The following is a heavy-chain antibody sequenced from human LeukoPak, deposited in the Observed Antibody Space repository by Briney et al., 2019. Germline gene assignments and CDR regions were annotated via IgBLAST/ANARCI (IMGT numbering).Heavy chain of an antibody. CDR1: GDSISSYY. CDR2: IYYSGST. CDR3: ARAQYSYGSWSYFDY. D-gene: IGHD5-18*01. J-gene: IGHJ4*02. Sequence: SETLSLTCNVSGDSISSYYWSWIRQPPGKGLEWIGYIYYSGSTSYNPSLKSRVTISVDTSKNQFSLKLSSVTTADTAVYYCARAQYSYGSWSYFDYWGQGTLVTVSS. V-gene: IGHV4-59*01.